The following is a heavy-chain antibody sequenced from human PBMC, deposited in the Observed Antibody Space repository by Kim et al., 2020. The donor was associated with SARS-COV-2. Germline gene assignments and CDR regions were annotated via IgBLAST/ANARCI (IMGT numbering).Heavy chain of an antibody. Sequence: GGSLRLSCAASGFTFDDYAMHWVRQAPGKGLEWVSLISWDGGSTYYADSVKGRFTISRDNSKNSLYLQMNSLRAEDTALYYCAKAEGTTVIGVGGMDVWGQGTTVTVSS. CDR1: GFTFDDYA. V-gene: IGHV3-43D*03. J-gene: IGHJ6*02. D-gene: IGHD4-17*01. CDR2: ISWDGGST. CDR3: AKAEGTTVIGVGGMDV.